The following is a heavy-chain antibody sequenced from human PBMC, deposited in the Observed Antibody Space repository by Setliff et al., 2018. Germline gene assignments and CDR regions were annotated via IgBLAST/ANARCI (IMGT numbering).Heavy chain of an antibody. V-gene: IGHV4-61*09. CDR3: ARARRGHCSGGSCYPRDWFDP. D-gene: IGHD2-15*01. Sequence: SETLSLTCIVSNYSISTDYYWGWIRQPAGKGLEWIGHIYTSGSTNYNPSLKSRVTISVDTSKNQFSLKLSSVTAADTAVYYCARARRGHCSGGSCYPRDWFDPWGQGTLVTVSS. CDR1: NYSISTDYY. J-gene: IGHJ5*02. CDR2: IYTSGST.